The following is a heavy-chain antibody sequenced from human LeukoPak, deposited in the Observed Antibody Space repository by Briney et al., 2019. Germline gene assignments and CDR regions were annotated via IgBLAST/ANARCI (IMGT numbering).Heavy chain of an antibody. D-gene: IGHD5-18*01. CDR3: AVVDTAMVTFDY. V-gene: IGHV1-2*06. CDR2: INPNSGGT. J-gene: IGHJ4*02. CDR1: GYTLTELS. Sequence: ASVKVSCKVSGYTLTELSMHWVRQAPGKGLEWMGRINPNSGGTNYAQKFQGRVTMTRDTSISTAYMELSRLRSDDTAVYYCAVVDTAMVTFDYWGQGTLVTVSS.